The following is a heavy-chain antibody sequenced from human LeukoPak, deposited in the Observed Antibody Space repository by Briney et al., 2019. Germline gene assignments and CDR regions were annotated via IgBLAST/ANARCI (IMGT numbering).Heavy chain of an antibody. CDR3: ARDGHYGGYPTYYYYGMDV. Sequence: ASVKVSCKASGYTFTSYYMHWVRQAPGQGLEWMGIINPSGGSTSYAQKFQGRVTMTRDTSTSTVYMELSSLRSEDTAVYYCARDGHYGGYPTYYYYGMDVWGQGTTVTVSS. CDR2: INPSGGST. V-gene: IGHV1-46*01. D-gene: IGHD4-17*01. J-gene: IGHJ6*02. CDR1: GYTFTSYY.